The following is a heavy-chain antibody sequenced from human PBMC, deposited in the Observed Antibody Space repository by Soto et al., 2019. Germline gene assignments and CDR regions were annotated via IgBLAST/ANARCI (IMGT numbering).Heavy chain of an antibody. CDR2: IYWNDDA. Sequence: QITLMESGPTLVKPTQTLTLTCTFSGFSLTTRGVGVGWIRQPPGKALEWLALIYWNDDARYSPSLKNRLTITMDTSKNHVVLTMTNMDPVDTATYYCAHRHDLRAFDFWGQGTMVTVSS. CDR1: GFSLTTRGVG. J-gene: IGHJ3*01. CDR3: AHRHDLRAFDF. V-gene: IGHV2-5*01. D-gene: IGHD3-16*01.